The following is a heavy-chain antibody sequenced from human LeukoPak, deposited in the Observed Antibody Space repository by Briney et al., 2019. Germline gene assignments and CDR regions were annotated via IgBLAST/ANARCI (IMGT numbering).Heavy chain of an antibody. Sequence: SETLSLTCTVSGGSISSYYWSWIRQPAGKGLEWIGRIYTSGSTNYNPSLKSRVTMSVDTSKNQFSLKLSSVTAADTAVYYRARGRSTMVRGVQKNWSDPWGQGTLVTVSS. J-gene: IGHJ5*02. V-gene: IGHV4-4*07. D-gene: IGHD3-10*01. CDR3: ARGRSTMVRGVQKNWSDP. CDR2: IYTSGST. CDR1: GGSISSYY.